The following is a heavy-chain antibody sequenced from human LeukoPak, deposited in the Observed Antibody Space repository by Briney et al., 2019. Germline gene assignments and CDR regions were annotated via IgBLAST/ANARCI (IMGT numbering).Heavy chain of an antibody. V-gene: IGHV3-23*01. D-gene: IGHD2-2*01. J-gene: IGHJ4*02. CDR2: ISGSGGST. Sequence: GGSLRLSCAASRFTFSNYAMSWVRQAPGKGLEWVSGISGSGGSTYYADSVKGRFTISRDNSKNTLYLQMNNLRAEDTAVYYCAKDDCSSSGCYGDSWGQGTLVTVSS. CDR3: AKDDCSSSGCYGDS. CDR1: RFTFSNYA.